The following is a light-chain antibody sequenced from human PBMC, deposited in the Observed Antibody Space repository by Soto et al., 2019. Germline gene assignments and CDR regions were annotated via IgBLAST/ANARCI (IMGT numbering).Light chain of an antibody. CDR1: SSNIGGNS. CDR3: GSWDSSLSAYV. V-gene: IGLV1-51*01. J-gene: IGLJ1*01. Sequence: QSVMTQPPSLSAAPGQKVTISFSGSSSNIGGNSVSWYQQLPGTPPKLLIYDDNKRPSGIPDRVSGSKSGTSATLGITGFQTGDEADYYCGSWDSSLSAYVFGTGTKLNVL. CDR2: DDN.